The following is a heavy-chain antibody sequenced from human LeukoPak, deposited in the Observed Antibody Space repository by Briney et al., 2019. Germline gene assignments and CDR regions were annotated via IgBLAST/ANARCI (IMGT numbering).Heavy chain of an antibody. V-gene: IGHV3-30*01. J-gene: IGHJ5*02. CDR3: AREGYNNSSLDL. CDR1: GFTFSSYA. Sequence: GGSLRLSCAASGFTFSSYAMHWVRQAPGKGLEWVAVISYDGSNQYYADSVKGQFNISIDNPKNTLNLQMNSLRAEGTVVYYCAREGYNNSSLDLWGQGTLVTVSS. D-gene: IGHD6-6*01. CDR2: ISYDGSNQ.